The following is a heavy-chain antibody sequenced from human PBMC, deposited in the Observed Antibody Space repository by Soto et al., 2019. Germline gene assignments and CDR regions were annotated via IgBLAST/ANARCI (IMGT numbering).Heavy chain of an antibody. CDR2: IYSGGDT. V-gene: IGHV3-66*01. CDR3: ARVVVVIDATYGVDYFDY. D-gene: IGHD2-15*01. J-gene: IGHJ4*02. Sequence: EVQLVESGGGLVQPGGSLRLPCAASGFTVSSNYMSWVRQAPGKGLEWVSIIYSGGDTYYADSVKGRFSVSRDNSKNTLYLQINSLRVEDTAVYYCARVVVVIDATYGVDYFDYWGRGTLVTVSS. CDR1: GFTVSSNY.